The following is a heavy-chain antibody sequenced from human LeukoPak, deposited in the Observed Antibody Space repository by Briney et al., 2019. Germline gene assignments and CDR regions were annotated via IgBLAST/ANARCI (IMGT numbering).Heavy chain of an antibody. CDR2: ISPSGGST. CDR3: ARDNSVRDEAWWFNP. D-gene: IGHD5-24*01. CDR1: GYTFTSSY. V-gene: IGHV1-46*01. Sequence: ASVKVSCKAFGYTFTSSYMHWVRQAPGQGPEGMGVISPSGGSTTYAQKFQGRVTLTRDMSTSTDYLELSSLRSEDTAVYYCARDNSVRDEAWWFNPWGQGTLSPSPQ. J-gene: IGHJ5*02.